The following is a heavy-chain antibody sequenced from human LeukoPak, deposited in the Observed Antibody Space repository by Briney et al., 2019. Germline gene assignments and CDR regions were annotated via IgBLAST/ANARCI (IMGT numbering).Heavy chain of an antibody. CDR1: GFTFSNYW. Sequence: GGSLRLSCAASGFTFSNYWTTWVRQAPGMGLEWVSAISGSGGSTYYADSVKGRFTISRDNSKNTLYLQMNSLRAEDTAVYYCAKDRQQQLVNDYWGQGTLVTVSS. V-gene: IGHV3-23*01. D-gene: IGHD6-13*01. J-gene: IGHJ4*02. CDR3: AKDRQQQLVNDY. CDR2: ISGSGGST.